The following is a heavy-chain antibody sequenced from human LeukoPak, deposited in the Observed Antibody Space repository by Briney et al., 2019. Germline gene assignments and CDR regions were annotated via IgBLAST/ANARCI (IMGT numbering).Heavy chain of an antibody. D-gene: IGHD4-11*01. CDR3: VKGGVVTTRPFDY. CDR2: ISNNGDIT. J-gene: IGHJ4*02. Sequence: GGSLRLSCSASGFTFNNYAVDWVRQAPGKGLEYVSAISNNGDITYYADSVKGRFTISRDNSKKTLYLQMSSLRAEDTAVYYCVKGGVVTTRPFDYWGQGTLVTVSS. V-gene: IGHV3-64D*06. CDR1: GFTFNNYA.